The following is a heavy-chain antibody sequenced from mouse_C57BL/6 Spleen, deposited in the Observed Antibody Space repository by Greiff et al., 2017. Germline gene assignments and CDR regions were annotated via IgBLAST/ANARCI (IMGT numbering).Heavy chain of an antibody. D-gene: IGHD2-4*01. CDR1: VYTFTSYW. Sequence: QVQLQQPGAELVKPGASVKMSCKASVYTFTSYWITWVKQRPGQGLEWIGDIYPGSGSTNYNEKFKSKATLTVDTSSSTAYMQLSSLTSEDSAVYYGARGAHYDYTGTAFDYWGQGTTLTVSS. CDR2: IYPGSGST. J-gene: IGHJ2*01. V-gene: IGHV1-55*01. CDR3: ARGAHYDYTGTAFDY.